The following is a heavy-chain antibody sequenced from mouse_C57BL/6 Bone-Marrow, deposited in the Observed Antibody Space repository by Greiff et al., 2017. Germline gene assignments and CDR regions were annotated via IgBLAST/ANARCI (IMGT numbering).Heavy chain of an antibody. D-gene: IGHD1-1*01. V-gene: IGHV14-2*01. J-gene: IGHJ3*01. Sequence: VQLQQSGAELVKPGASVKLSCTASGFNIKDYYMHWVKQRTEQGLEWIGRIDPEDGETKYAPKFQGRATIPADTSSNPAYLQLSSLTSEDTAVYYCARPDGSSDGFAYWGQGTLVTVSA. CDR2: IDPEDGET. CDR3: ARPDGSSDGFAY. CDR1: GFNIKDYY.